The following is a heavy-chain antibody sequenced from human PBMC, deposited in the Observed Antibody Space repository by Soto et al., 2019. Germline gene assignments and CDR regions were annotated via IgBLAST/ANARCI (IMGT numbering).Heavy chain of an antibody. J-gene: IGHJ5*02. CDR1: GFTFSTYS. CDR3: ARDLYGEEAFDP. V-gene: IGHV3-48*01. D-gene: IGHD4-17*01. CDR2: ITSSSTTI. Sequence: EVQLVESGGGLVQPGGSLRLSCAASGFTFSTYSMNWVRQAPGRGLEWVSFITSSSTTIYYADSVKGRFTISRDNDKNPLYLQMNSMRAEDTAVYYCARDLYGEEAFDPWGQGTLVTVSS.